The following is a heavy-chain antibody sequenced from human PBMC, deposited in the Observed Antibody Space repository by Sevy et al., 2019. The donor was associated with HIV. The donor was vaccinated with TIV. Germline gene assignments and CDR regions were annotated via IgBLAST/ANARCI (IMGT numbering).Heavy chain of an antibody. Sequence: GGSLRLSCAASGFTFSDHYMEWVRQAPGKGLEWVGRIRNKADSYTTEYAASVKGRFTISRHDSKNSLYLLMNSLKTEETAVYYWATHAGIAAAGRVFDYWGQGTLVTVSS. J-gene: IGHJ4*02. CDR1: GFTFSDHY. V-gene: IGHV3-72*01. CDR3: ATHAGIAAAGRVFDY. D-gene: IGHD6-13*01. CDR2: IRNKADSYTT.